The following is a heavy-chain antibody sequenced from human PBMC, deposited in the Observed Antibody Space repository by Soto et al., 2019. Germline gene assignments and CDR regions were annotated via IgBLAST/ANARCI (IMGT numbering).Heavy chain of an antibody. J-gene: IGHJ6*02. Sequence: QVQLVESGGGVVQPGRSLRLSCAASGFTFSSYGMHWVRQAPGKGLEWVAVISYDGSNKYYADSVKGRFTISRDNSKNTLYLQMNSLRAEDTAVYYCAKYLQYCSGGSCYSYGMDVWGQGTTVTVSS. CDR3: AKYLQYCSGGSCYSYGMDV. CDR1: GFTFSSYG. CDR2: ISYDGSNK. D-gene: IGHD2-15*01. V-gene: IGHV3-30*18.